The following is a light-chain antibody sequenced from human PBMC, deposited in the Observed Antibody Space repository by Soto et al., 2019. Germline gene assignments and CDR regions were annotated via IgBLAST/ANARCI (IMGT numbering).Light chain of an antibody. CDR1: QSVSSY. V-gene: IGKV3-11*01. CDR3: QQRSNWPPET. CDR2: DAS. J-gene: IGKJ2*01. Sequence: EIVLTQSPATLSLSPGERATLSCRASQSVSSYLAWYQQKPGQAPRLLIYDASNRATGIPARFSGSGSGTDFTLTISSLEPEDFAVYYCQQRSNWPPETFGQGTKLEIE.